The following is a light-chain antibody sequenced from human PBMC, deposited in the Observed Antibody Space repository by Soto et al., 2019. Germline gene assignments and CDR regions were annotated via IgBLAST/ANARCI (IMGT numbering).Light chain of an antibody. V-gene: IGKV1-5*03. Sequence: DIQMTQSPSTLSASVGDRVTITCGASQSINNWLAWYQKKPGRAPKLLIYKASVLETVAPSRFSGTGSGTEFTLTISSLQPEDFATYYCQQFNSYPINFGQGTRLEIK. CDR2: KAS. CDR3: QQFNSYPIN. J-gene: IGKJ5*01. CDR1: QSINNW.